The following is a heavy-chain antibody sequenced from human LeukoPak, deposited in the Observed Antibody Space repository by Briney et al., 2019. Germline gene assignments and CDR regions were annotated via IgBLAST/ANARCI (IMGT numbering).Heavy chain of an antibody. CDR2: INPNSGGT. J-gene: IGHJ6*03. CDR1: GYTFTGYY. V-gene: IGHV1-2*02. CDR3: ARDHPVDIVATRLRFYYMDV. Sequence: GASVKVSCKASGYTFTGYYMHWVRQAPGQGLEWMGWINPNSGGTNYAQKFQGRVTMTRDTSISTAYMELSRLRSDDTAVYYCARDHPVDIVATRLRFYYMDVWGKGTTVTVSS. D-gene: IGHD5-12*01.